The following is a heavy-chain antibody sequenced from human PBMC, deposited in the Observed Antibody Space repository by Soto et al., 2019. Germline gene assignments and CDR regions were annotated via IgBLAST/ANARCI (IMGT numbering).Heavy chain of an antibody. D-gene: IGHD2-21*01. V-gene: IGHV1-8*01. J-gene: IGHJ6*03. CDR2: MNPNSGNT. CDR1: GYTFTSYY. CDR3: ARGGGIAVFPIATRDYYYMYV. Sequence: ASVKVSCKASGYTFTSYYINWVRQATGQGLEWMGWMNPNSGNTGYAQKFQGRVTMTRNTSISTAYMELSSLRSEDTAVYYCARGGGIAVFPIATRDYYYMYVWGKGTTVTVSS.